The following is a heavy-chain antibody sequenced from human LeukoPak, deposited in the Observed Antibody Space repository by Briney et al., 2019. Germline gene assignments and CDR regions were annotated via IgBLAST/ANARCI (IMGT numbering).Heavy chain of an antibody. CDR1: GFTFSSYS. CDR2: ISSSSSYI. V-gene: IGHV3-21*01. D-gene: IGHD3-3*01. J-gene: IGHJ3*02. Sequence: GGSLRLSCAASGFTFSSYSMNWVRQAPGKGLEWVSSISSSSSYIYYADSVKGRFTFSRDNAKNSLYLQMNSLRAEDTAVYYCARDKGRFLEWLGDAFDIWGQGTMVTVSS. CDR3: ARDKGRFLEWLGDAFDI.